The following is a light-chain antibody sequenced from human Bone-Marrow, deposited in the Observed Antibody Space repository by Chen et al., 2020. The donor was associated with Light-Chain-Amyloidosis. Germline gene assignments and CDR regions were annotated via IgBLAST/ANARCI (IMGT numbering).Light chain of an antibody. CDR2: GLS. V-gene: IGKV3-20*01. Sequence: EIVLTQSPGTLSLSPGEGANLSCRASQTISSNYLTWYQQKFGQAPRLLIYGLSSRATGIPDRFTGSGSGTDFTLTINRLEPEDFAMYYCQQYGTSPLTFGGGTKVEIK. CDR3: QQYGTSPLT. CDR1: QTISSNY. J-gene: IGKJ4*01.